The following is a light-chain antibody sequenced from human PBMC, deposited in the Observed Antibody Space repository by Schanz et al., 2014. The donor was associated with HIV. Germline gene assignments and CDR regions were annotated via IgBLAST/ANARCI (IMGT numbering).Light chain of an antibody. J-gene: IGLJ1*01. Sequence: QSALTQPASVSGSPGQSITISCTGTSSDIGSYNLVSWYPQHPGKAPKLMIYEGSKRPSGVSNRFSGSKSGNTASLTISGLQAEDEADYYCCSYVPGGTYVFGTGTKLTV. CDR1: SSDIGSYNL. V-gene: IGLV2-23*01. CDR3: CSYVPGGTYV. CDR2: EGS.